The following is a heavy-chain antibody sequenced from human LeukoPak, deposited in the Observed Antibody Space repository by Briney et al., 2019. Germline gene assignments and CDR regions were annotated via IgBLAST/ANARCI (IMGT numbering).Heavy chain of an antibody. J-gene: IGHJ5*02. D-gene: IGHD6-6*01. CDR2: MYNSGST. V-gene: IGHV4-59*12. CDR3: ARGPWYSSSWGNWFDL. CDR1: GGSIATYY. Sequence: SETLSLTCTVSGGSIATYYWNWIRQPPGKGLEWIGSMYNSGSTNYNPSLQSRVTMSVDTSKNQFSLRLKSVTAADTAVYYCARGPWYSSSWGNWFDLWGQGTLVTVSS.